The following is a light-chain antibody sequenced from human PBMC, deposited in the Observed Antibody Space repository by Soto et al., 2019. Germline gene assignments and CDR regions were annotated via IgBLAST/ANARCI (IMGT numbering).Light chain of an antibody. J-gene: IGLJ3*02. CDR3: SSYAASNQCYIV. V-gene: IGLV2-8*01. CDR1: SSDVGGYNY. CDR2: EVT. Sequence: QSALTQPPSASGSPGQSVTISCTGTSSDVGGYNYVSWYQQYPGRAPKLMIYEVTKRPSGVPDRFSGSKSGNTASLTVSGLQAEDEADYYCSSYAASNQCYIVFGGGTKLTVL.